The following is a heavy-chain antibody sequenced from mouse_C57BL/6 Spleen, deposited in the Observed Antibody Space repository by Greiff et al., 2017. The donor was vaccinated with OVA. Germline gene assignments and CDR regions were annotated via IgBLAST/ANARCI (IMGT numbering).Heavy chain of an antibody. CDR3: ARGGYYYGSSYFDY. Sequence: VQLQQPGAELVMPGASVKLSCKASGYTFTSYWMHWVKQRPGQGLEWIGEIDPSDSYPNYNQKFKGKSTLTVDKSSSTAYMQLSSLTSEDSAVYYCARGGYYYGSSYFDYWGQGTTLTVSS. V-gene: IGHV1-69*01. D-gene: IGHD1-1*01. CDR2: IDPSDSYP. CDR1: GYTFTSYW. J-gene: IGHJ2*01.